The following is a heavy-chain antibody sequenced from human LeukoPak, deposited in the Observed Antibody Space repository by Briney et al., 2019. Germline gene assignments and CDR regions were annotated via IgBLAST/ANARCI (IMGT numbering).Heavy chain of an antibody. J-gene: IGHJ6*02. CDR1: GFTFSDYY. V-gene: IGHV3-11*06. CDR2: ISSSSSYT. CDR3: ASNAGSGSPDGMDV. D-gene: IGHD3-10*01. Sequence: GGSLRLSCAASGFTFSDYYMSWVRQAPGKGLEWVSYISSSSSYTNYADSVKGRFTISRDNSKNTLYLQMNSLRAEDTAVYYCASNAGSGSPDGMDVWGQGTTVTVSS.